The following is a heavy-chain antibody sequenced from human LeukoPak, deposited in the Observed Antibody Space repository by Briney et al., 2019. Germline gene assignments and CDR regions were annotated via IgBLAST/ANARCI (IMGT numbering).Heavy chain of an antibody. CDR3: ARRGGGMTGTDWFDP. D-gene: IGHD3-9*01. V-gene: IGHV1-2*06. Sequence: ASVKVSCKASGYTFTGYYMHWVRQAPGQGLEWMGRIDPNSGGTNYAQMFQGRVTMTRDTYISTVYMELSRLGSDDSAVYYCARRGGGMTGTDWFDPWGQGTLVTVSS. CDR1: GYTFTGYY. CDR2: IDPNSGGT. J-gene: IGHJ5*02.